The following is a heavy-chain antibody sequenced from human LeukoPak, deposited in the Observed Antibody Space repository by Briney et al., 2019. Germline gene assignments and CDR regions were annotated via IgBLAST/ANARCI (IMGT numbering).Heavy chain of an antibody. D-gene: IGHD3-9*01. V-gene: IGHV3-30*02. CDR2: IPYDGNSK. CDR1: GFTFSSYG. Sequence: GGSLRLSCEASGFTFSSYGMHWVRRAPGKGLEWVTFIPYDGNSKYYADSVKGRFTISRDNSKNTLYLQMNSLRAEDTAVYYCAKDLLDYDILTGPFDYWGQGTLVTVSS. CDR3: AKDLLDYDILTGPFDY. J-gene: IGHJ4*02.